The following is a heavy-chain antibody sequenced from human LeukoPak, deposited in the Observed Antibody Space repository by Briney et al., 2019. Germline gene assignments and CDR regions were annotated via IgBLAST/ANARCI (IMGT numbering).Heavy chain of an antibody. CDR2: ISYAGSNK. Sequence: GGSLRLSCAASGFTFSSFAMHWVRQAPGKGLEWVAVISYAGSNKYYADSVKGRFTISRDNSKNTLYLQMNSLRAEDTAVYYCARDQGYYYDSSGYWDYWGQGTLVTVSS. CDR1: GFTFSSFA. J-gene: IGHJ4*02. V-gene: IGHV3-30-3*01. CDR3: ARDQGYYYDSSGYWDY. D-gene: IGHD3-22*01.